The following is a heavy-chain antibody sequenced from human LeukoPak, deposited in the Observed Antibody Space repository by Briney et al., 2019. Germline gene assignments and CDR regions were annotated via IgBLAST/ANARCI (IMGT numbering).Heavy chain of an antibody. Sequence: GGSLRLSCAASGFIFSSYGMHWVRQAPGKGLEWVAFIRNDGSNKYYADSVKGRFTISRDNAKNSLYLQMNSLRAEDTALYYCARDTAYYDILTPKDYYYMDVWGKGTTVTVSS. CDR2: IRNDGSNK. CDR3: ARDTAYYDILTPKDYYYMDV. D-gene: IGHD3-9*01. V-gene: IGHV3-30*02. CDR1: GFIFSSYG. J-gene: IGHJ6*03.